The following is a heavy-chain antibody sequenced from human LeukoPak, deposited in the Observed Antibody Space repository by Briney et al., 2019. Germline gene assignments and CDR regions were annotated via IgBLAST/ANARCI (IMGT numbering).Heavy chain of an antibody. CDR1: GFTFSSYW. Sequence: GGSLRLSCAASGFTFSSYWMHWVRQAPGKGLVWVSRINTDGSSTSYADSVKGRFTISRDNAKNTLYLQMNSLRAEDTAVYYCAREGPVLRFLEWFDAFDIWGQGTMVTVSS. D-gene: IGHD3-3*01. CDR3: AREGPVLRFLEWFDAFDI. V-gene: IGHV3-74*01. J-gene: IGHJ3*02. CDR2: INTDGSST.